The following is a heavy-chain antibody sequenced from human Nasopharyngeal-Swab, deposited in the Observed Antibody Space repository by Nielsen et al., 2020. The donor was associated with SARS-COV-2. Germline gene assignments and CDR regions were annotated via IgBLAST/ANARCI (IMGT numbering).Heavy chain of an antibody. CDR1: GGSFSGYY. J-gene: IGHJ5*02. CDR2: INHSGST. D-gene: IGHD6-19*01. CDR3: ARAKQWLVLRWFDP. Sequence: GSLRLSCAVYGGSFSGYYWSWIRQPPGKGLEWIGEINHSGSTNYNPSLKSRVTISVDTSKNQFSLKLSSVTAADTAVYYCARAKQWLVLRWFDPWGQGTPVTVSS. V-gene: IGHV4-34*01.